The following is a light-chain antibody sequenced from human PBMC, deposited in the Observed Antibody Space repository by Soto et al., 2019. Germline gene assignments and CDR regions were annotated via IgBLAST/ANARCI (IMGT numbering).Light chain of an antibody. Sequence: DIQMTQSPSTLSASVGDRVTMTCRASQSISSWLAWYQQKPGTAPKLLIYKASSLQSGVPSRFSGSGSGTEFTLTISSLQPDDFATYYCQQYSSYPYTFGQGTNLEIK. CDR2: KAS. CDR3: QQYSSYPYT. V-gene: IGKV1-5*03. CDR1: QSISSW. J-gene: IGKJ2*01.